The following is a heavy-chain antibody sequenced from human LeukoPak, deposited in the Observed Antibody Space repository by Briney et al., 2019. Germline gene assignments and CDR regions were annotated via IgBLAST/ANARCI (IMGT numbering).Heavy chain of an antibody. D-gene: IGHD4-17*01. Sequence: RASVKVSCKGSGYTFIGYNMHWVRQAPGQGLEWMGWINPNSGGTNYAQSFQGRVTMTRDTSISTAYMELSRLRSDDTAIYYCALVGEALDYWGQGTLVTVSS. CDR2: INPNSGGT. CDR1: GYTFIGYN. V-gene: IGHV1-2*02. CDR3: ALVGEALDY. J-gene: IGHJ4*02.